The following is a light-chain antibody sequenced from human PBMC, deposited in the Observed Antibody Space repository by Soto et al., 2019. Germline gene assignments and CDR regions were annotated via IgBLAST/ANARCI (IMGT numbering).Light chain of an antibody. V-gene: IGLV2-14*01. J-gene: IGLJ1*01. Sequence: QSALTQPASVSGSPGQSITISCTGTSSDVGGYNYVSWYQQHPGKAPKLMIYEVSNRPSGVSNRFSGSKSGNTASLTISGLQPEDEADYYCSSYPSSSTRVFGTGTKVTVL. CDR2: EVS. CDR3: SSYPSSSTRV. CDR1: SSDVGGYNY.